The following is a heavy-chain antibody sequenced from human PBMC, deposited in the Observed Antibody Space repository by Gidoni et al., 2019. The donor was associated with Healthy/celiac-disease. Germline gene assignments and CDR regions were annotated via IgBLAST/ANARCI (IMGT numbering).Heavy chain of an antibody. V-gene: IGHV4-39*01. CDR1: GGSISSSRYS. CDR2: IYYSGST. J-gene: IGHJ5*02. Sequence: QLQLQESGPGLVKPSETLSLTCTVSGGSISSSRYSWGWNRPPQGKGLEWIGSIYYSGSTYYNPSLKSRVTISVDTSKNQFSLKLSSVTAADTAVYYCERHLGRWNYEWWFDPWGQGTLVTVSS. D-gene: IGHD1-7*01. CDR3: ERHLGRWNYEWWFDP.